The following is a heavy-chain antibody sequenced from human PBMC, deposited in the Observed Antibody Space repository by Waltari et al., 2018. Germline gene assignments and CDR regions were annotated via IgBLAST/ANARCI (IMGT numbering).Heavy chain of an antibody. CDR3: ARRLVGGTMGYYFDY. CDR1: GGSIRRYY. D-gene: IGHD1-26*01. V-gene: IGHV4-59*08. Sequence: QVQLQESGPGLVKPSETLSLTCTVSGGSIRRYYWSWIRQPPGKGLEWIGYIYYSGGTDYNPSLKSRVTISVDTSKNQFSLKLSSVTAADTAVYYCARRLVGGTMGYYFDYWGQGTLVTVSS. CDR2: IYYSGGT. J-gene: IGHJ4*02.